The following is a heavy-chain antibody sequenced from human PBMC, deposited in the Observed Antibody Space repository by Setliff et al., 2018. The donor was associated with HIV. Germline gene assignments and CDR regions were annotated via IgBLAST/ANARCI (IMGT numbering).Heavy chain of an antibody. D-gene: IGHD3-10*01. Sequence: SETLSLTCTVSGGSISSYYWSWIRQPPGKGLEWVGYTYTSVTNYKPSLKSRVTISIDTSKNQFSLKLTSVTAADTAIYYCARSKGGGSGSLSYWGQGTLVTVSS. CDR2: TYTSVT. V-gene: IGHV4-4*08. CDR3: ARSKGGGSGSLSY. CDR1: GGSISSYY. J-gene: IGHJ4*02.